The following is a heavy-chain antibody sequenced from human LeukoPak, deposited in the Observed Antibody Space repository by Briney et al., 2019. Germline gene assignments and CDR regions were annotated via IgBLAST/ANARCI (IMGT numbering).Heavy chain of an antibody. CDR3: ARDRDHKAVAGRASFRWFDP. D-gene: IGHD6-19*01. CDR1: GFTFSSYS. V-gene: IGHV3-21*01. CDR2: ISSSSSSYI. J-gene: IGHJ5*02. Sequence: PGGSLRLSCAASGFTFSSYSMNWVRQAPGKGLEWVSSISSSSSSYIYYADSVKGRFTISRDNAKNSLYLQMNSLRAEDTAVYYCARDRDHKAVAGRASFRWFDPWGQGTLVTVSS.